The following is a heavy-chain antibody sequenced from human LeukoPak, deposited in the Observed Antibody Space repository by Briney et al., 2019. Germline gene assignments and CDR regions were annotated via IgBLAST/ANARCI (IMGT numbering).Heavy chain of an antibody. CDR1: GFTFGDYA. J-gene: IGHJ4*02. Sequence: PLRLSCTASGFTFGDYAMSWVRQAPGKGLEWVGFIRSKAYGGTTEYAASVKGGFTISRDDSKSIAYLQMNSLKTEDTAVYYCTRHNPYYFDYWGQGALVTVSS. CDR3: TRHNPYYFDY. V-gene: IGHV3-49*04. CDR2: IRSKAYGGTT. D-gene: IGHD1-1*01.